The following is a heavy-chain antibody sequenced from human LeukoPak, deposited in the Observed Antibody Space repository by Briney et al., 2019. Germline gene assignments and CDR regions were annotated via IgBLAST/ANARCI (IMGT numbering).Heavy chain of an antibody. D-gene: IGHD3-22*01. J-gene: IGHJ4*02. CDR1: GFTFSSYG. CDR3: AKDRQRGYYYDSSGYLG. CDR2: ISYDGSNK. Sequence: PGGSLRLSCAASGFTFSSYGMHWVRQAPGKGLEWVAVISYDGSNKYYADSVKGRFTISRDNSKNTLYLQMNSLRAEDTAVYYCAKDRQRGYYYDSSGYLGWGQGTLVTVSS. V-gene: IGHV3-30*18.